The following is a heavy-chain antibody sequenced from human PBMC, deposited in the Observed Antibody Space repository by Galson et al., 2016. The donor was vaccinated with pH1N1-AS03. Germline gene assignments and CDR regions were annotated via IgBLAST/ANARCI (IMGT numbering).Heavy chain of an antibody. Sequence: TLSLTCSVSGDSVISKNYYWGWVRPPPGKGLEWIGSISFRGSSYYNPSLKSRVRISIDESNNQFSLDLNSVTAADTALYYCVMDTTTWMRFDYWGQGVLVIVSS. V-gene: IGHV4-39*07. CDR1: GDSVISKNYY. J-gene: IGHJ4*02. D-gene: IGHD1-1*01. CDR2: ISFRGSS. CDR3: VMDTTTWMRFDY.